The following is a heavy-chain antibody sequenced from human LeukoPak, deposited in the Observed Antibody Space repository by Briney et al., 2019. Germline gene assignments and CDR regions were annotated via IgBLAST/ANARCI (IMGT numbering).Heavy chain of an antibody. CDR1: GGSVSSGSYF. D-gene: IGHD1-26*01. CDR3: VRNPGIVGAGLDY. Sequence: SETLSLTCTVSGGSVSSGSYFWNWIRQPPGMGLEWIGYIYYSGSTNYNPSLKSRVTISVDTSKNRFSLKLSSLTAADTAVYYCVRNPGIVGAGLDYWGQGTLVTVSS. V-gene: IGHV4-61*01. J-gene: IGHJ4*02. CDR2: IYYSGST.